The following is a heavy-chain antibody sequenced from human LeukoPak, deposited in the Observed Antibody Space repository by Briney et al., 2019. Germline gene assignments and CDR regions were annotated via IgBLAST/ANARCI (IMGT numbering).Heavy chain of an antibody. Sequence: SETLSLTCTVSGGSISGYYWTWIRQPAGKGLEWIGRIYASGSASYNPSLESRVTMSADTSKNEISLKLTSVTAADTAVYYCARALKPRIAAAGTPPDYWGQGTLVTVSS. CDR3: ARALKPRIAAAGTPPDY. D-gene: IGHD6-13*01. V-gene: IGHV4-4*07. CDR2: IYASGSA. CDR1: GGSISGYY. J-gene: IGHJ4*02.